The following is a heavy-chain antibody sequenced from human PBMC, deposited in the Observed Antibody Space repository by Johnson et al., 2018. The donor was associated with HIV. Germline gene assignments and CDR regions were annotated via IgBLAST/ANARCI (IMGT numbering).Heavy chain of an antibody. CDR3: ARVDTAMTYDVSDI. CDR1: GFTFSDYY. J-gene: IGHJ3*02. D-gene: IGHD5-18*01. Sequence: QVQLVESGGGLVKPGGSLRLSCAASGFTFSDYYMSWIRQTPGKGLEWVSYISSSGGTIYYADSVKGRFSISRDNAKNSLYLQMNSLRAEDTAVYYCARVDTAMTYDVSDIWGQGTMVTVSA. CDR2: ISSSGGTI. V-gene: IGHV3-11*04.